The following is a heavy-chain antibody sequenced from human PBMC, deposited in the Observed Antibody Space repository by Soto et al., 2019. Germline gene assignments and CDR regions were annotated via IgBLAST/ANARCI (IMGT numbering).Heavy chain of an antibody. CDR1: GYTFTSYG. D-gene: IGHD3-10*01. V-gene: IGHV1-18*01. Sequence: QVQLVQSGAEVKKPGASVKVSCKASGYTFTSYGISWVRQAPGQGLEWMGWISTYNGNTKYAQKRKGRVTMTADTSPSTAYMELRSLRSDDTAVFYCAREMVRGVGSDYWGQGTLVTVSS. J-gene: IGHJ4*02. CDR3: AREMVRGVGSDY. CDR2: ISTYNGNT.